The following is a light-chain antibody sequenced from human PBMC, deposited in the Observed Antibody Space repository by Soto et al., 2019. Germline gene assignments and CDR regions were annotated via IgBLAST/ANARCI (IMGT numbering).Light chain of an antibody. CDR1: QSVSSSY. CDR2: GAS. CDR3: QQYGSSPYT. V-gene: IGKV3-20*01. Sequence: EIVLTQSPGTLSLSPGERATLSCRASQSVSSSYLAWYQQKPGQAPRLLIYGASSRATGIQDRFSGSGSGTDFTLTISILEPEDFVVYYCQQYGSSPYTFGQGAKLEIK. J-gene: IGKJ2*01.